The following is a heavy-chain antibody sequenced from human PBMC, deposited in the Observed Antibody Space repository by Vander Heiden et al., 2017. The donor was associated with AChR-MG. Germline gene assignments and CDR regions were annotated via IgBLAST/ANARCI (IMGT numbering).Heavy chain of an antibody. Sequence: EVQLVESGGGLVKPGESLRLSCAASGFTFSTYSMNWVRQAPGKGLEWVSSVSSRSTYIYYADSVKGRFTISRDNAKNSVFLQMNNLRAEDTAVYYCASRWVREYSGYDHSFNYWGQGTLVTVSS. J-gene: IGHJ4*02. CDR3: ASRWVREYSGYDHSFNY. CDR2: VSSRSTYI. D-gene: IGHD5-12*01. CDR1: GFTFSTYS. V-gene: IGHV3-21*01.